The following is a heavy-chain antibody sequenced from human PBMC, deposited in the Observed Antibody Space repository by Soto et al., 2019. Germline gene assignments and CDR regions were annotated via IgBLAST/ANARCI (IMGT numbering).Heavy chain of an antibody. CDR1: GGSVSTGMKY. J-gene: IGHJ6*02. V-gene: IGHV4-61*01. D-gene: IGHD3-10*01. Sequence: SETLSLTCTVSGGSVSTGMKYWGWVRQPPGKALEFIGYMYKTGETLLNSSLKSRVTLSMETSKNQFSLTLSSVTAADTAVYFCMKAHESGDFLGMSVWGPGATVTVSS. CDR2: MYKTGET. CDR3: MKAHESGDFLGMSV.